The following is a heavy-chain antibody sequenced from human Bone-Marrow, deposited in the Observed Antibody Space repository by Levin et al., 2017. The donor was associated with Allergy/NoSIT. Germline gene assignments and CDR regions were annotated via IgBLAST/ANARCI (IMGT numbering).Heavy chain of an antibody. V-gene: IGHV4-34*01. CDR2: TSHSGTA. Sequence: GSLRLSCAVYGASFNDYYWSFIRQAPGKGLDWIGETSHSGTANYNPSLKGRVTMSVDTSKKQFSLRPTSVTAADTGVYYCARGVELQQGRQYFYYLDAWGEGTTVIVSS. D-gene: IGHD2/OR15-2a*01. CDR3: ARGVELQQGRQYFYYLDA. CDR1: GASFNDYY. J-gene: IGHJ6*03.